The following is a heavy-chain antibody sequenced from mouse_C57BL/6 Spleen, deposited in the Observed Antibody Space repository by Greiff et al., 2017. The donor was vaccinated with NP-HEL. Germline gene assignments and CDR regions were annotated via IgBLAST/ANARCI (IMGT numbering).Heavy chain of an antibody. J-gene: IGHJ1*03. CDR1: GYAFSSSW. D-gene: IGHD1-1*01. CDR3: AREITTVVATDFDV. V-gene: IGHV1-82*01. CDR2: IYPGDGDT. Sequence: LVESGPELVKPGASVKISCKASGYAFSSSWMNWVKQRPGKGLEWIGRIYPGDGDTNYNGKFKGKATLTADKSSSTAYMQLSSLTSEDSAVYFCAREITTVVATDFDVWGTGTTVTVSS.